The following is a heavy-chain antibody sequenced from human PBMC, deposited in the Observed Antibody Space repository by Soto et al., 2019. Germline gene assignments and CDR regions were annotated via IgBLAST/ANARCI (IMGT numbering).Heavy chain of an antibody. Sequence: GGSLRLSCAASGFTFSGSAMHWVRQASGKGLEWVGRIRSKANSYATAYAASVKGRFTISRDDSKNTAYLQMNSLKTEATAVYYCTRHPDIVVVVAAYNWFDPWGQGTLVTVSS. V-gene: IGHV3-73*01. CDR1: GFTFSGSA. J-gene: IGHJ5*02. CDR2: IRSKANSYAT. CDR3: TRHPDIVVVVAAYNWFDP. D-gene: IGHD2-15*01.